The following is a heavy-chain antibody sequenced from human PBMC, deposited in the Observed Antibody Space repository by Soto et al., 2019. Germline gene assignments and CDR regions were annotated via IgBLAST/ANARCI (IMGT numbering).Heavy chain of an antibody. D-gene: IGHD6-19*01. CDR3: ARDSHSSGWYPYYYNYGMDV. J-gene: IGHJ6*02. V-gene: IGHV1-18*01. CDR2: SSPHNGNT. Sequence: QFQLVQYGAEVRKPGASVKLSCKGSGYTFTSYGISWVRQAPGQGLAWMGWSSPHNGNTNYAQKLLGRVTMTTDTATSTAYMELRSLGSDDTAVYYCARDSHSSGWYPYYYNYGMDVWGQGTTVTVSS. CDR1: GYTFTSYG.